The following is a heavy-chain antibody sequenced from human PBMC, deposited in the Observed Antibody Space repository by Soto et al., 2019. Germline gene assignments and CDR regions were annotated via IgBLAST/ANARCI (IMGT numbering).Heavy chain of an antibody. CDR1: GYTFTSYG. V-gene: IGHV1-18*01. J-gene: IGHJ6*02. CDR2: ISAYNGNT. D-gene: IGHD4-17*01. CDR3: ARDQGYGDFQSYYYYYGMDV. Sequence: QVQLVQSGAEVKKPGASVKVSCKASGYTFTSYGISWVRQAPGQGLEWMGWISAYNGNTNYAQKLQGRVTMTTATSTSTAYMELRSLRSDDTAVYYCARDQGYGDFQSYYYYYGMDVWGQGTTVTVSS.